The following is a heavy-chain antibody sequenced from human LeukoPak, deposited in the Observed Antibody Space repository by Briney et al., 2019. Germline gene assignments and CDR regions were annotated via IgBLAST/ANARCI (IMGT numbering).Heavy chain of an antibody. V-gene: IGHV5-51*01. J-gene: IGHJ6*02. Sequence: GESLKISCNGSGYSFTSYWIGWVRQMPGKGLQWMEIICPGYSDTRYSPSFQGQVTISADKSISTAYLQWSSLKASDTAMYYCARQTVVVPAAMSTYYYYYGMDVWGQGTTVTVSS. D-gene: IGHD2-2*01. CDR1: GYSFTSYW. CDR3: ARQTVVVPAAMSTYYYYYGMDV. CDR2: ICPGYSDT.